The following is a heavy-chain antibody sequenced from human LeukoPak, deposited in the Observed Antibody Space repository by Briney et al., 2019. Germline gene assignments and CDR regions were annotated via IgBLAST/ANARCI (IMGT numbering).Heavy chain of an antibody. J-gene: IGHJ4*02. Sequence: GGSLRLSCEASGFTVSSNYMSWVRQAPGKGLEWVSVIYSGGSTYYADSVKGRFTISRDNSKNTLYLQMNSLRAEDTAVYYCARRTYSSGWSPFDYWGQGTLVTVSS. V-gene: IGHV3-53*01. CDR2: IYSGGST. CDR3: ARRTYSSGWSPFDY. CDR1: GFTVSSNY. D-gene: IGHD6-19*01.